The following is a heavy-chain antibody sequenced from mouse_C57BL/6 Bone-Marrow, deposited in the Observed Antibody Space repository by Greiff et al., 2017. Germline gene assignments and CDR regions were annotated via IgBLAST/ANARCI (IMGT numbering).Heavy chain of an antibody. CDR2: IYPGSGST. D-gene: IGHD2-5*01. V-gene: IGHV1-55*01. Sequence: QVQLQQPGAELVKPGASVKMSCKASGYTFTSYWITWVKQRPGQGLEWIGDIYPGSGSTNYNEKFKSKATLTVDTSSSTAYMQLNSLTSEDSAVYYCAREIVTTYYAMDYWGQGTSVTVSS. CDR1: GYTFTSYW. CDR3: AREIVTTYYAMDY. J-gene: IGHJ4*01.